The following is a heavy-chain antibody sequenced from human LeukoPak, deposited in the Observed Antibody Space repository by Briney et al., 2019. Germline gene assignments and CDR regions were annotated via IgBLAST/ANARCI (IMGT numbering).Heavy chain of an antibody. CDR2: ISGSGGST. CDR1: GFTFSSYA. V-gene: IGHV3-23*01. D-gene: IGHD5-12*01. J-gene: IGHJ4*02. Sequence: GGSLRLSCAASGFTFSSYAMSWVRQAPGKGLEWVSAISGSGGSTYYADSVKGRFTISGDNSKNTLYLQMNSLRAEDTAVYYCAKWVDSGYDWTGNYWGQGALVTVSS. CDR3: AKWVDSGYDWTGNY.